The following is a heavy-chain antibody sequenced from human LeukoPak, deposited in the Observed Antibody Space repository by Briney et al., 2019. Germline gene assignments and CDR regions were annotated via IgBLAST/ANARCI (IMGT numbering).Heavy chain of an antibody. V-gene: IGHV3-30*02. CDR2: IRYDGSNK. J-gene: IGHJ4*02. CDR1: GFTFSSYG. CDR3: ATVGPNGSYYSC. D-gene: IGHD1-26*01. Sequence: PGGSLRLSCAASGFTFSSYGMHWVRQAPGKGLEWVAFIRYDGSNKYYADSVKGRFTISRDNAKNTLYLQMNSLRAEDMAVYYCATVGPNGSYYSCWGQGTLVT.